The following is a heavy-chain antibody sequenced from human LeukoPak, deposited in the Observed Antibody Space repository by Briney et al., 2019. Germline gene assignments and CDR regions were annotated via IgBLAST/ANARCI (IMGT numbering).Heavy chain of an antibody. J-gene: IGHJ5*02. V-gene: IGHV3-30-3*01. D-gene: IGHD2-15*01. Sequence: GRSLRLSCAASGFTFSRYAMHWVRQAPGKGLEWVAVISYDGSNKYYADSVKGRFTISRDNSKNTLYLQMNSLRGDDTAVYYCGRGSGGFGGIDPWGQGTLVTVSS. CDR2: ISYDGSNK. CDR3: GRGSGGFGGIDP. CDR1: GFTFSRYA.